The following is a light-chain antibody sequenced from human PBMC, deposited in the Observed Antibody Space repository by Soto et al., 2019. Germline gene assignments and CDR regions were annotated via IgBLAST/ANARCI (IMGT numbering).Light chain of an antibody. Sequence: DIQMTQSPSTLSASVGDTVTITCRASQSISNCLAWYQQKPGQAPKLLIHKASTLESGVPSRFSGSGSGTEFPLTISSLQPDHFATFYCQQYSRFPYTFGQGTKLEI. V-gene: IGKV1-5*03. CDR3: QQYSRFPYT. CDR2: KAS. CDR1: QSISNC. J-gene: IGKJ2*01.